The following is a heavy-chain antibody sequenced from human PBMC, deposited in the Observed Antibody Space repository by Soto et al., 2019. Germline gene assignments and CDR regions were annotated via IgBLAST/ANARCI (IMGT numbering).Heavy chain of an antibody. Sequence: PSETLSLTCTVSGGSISSYYWIWIRQPPGKGLEWIGYIYYSGSTNYNPSLKSRVTISVDTSKNQFSLKLSSVTAADTAVYYCARDRLYYYGMDVWGQGTTVTVSS. V-gene: IGHV4-59*01. CDR3: ARDRLYYYGMDV. CDR1: GGSISSYY. CDR2: IYYSGST. J-gene: IGHJ6*02.